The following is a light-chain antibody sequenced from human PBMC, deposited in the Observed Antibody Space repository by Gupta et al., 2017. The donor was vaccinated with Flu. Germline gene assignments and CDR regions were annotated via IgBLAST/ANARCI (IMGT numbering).Light chain of an antibody. J-gene: IGLJ2*01. CDR2: SNY. V-gene: IGLV1-44*01. Sequence: IYSNYQRPSGVPDRFSGSTAGTSASLAISGLQAEGGAGYYCAAWDGDQKGVVFGGGTKLTVL. CDR3: AAWDGDQKGVV.